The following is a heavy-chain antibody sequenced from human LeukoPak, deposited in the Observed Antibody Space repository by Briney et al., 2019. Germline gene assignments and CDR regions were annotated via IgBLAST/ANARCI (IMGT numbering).Heavy chain of an antibody. J-gene: IGHJ4*02. CDR1: GYRFTGYY. CDR2: INANTGGT. V-gene: IGHV1-2*02. CDR3: ARGGYSGYESTDY. D-gene: IGHD5-12*01. Sequence: ASVKVSCNASGYRFTGYYMHWVRQAPGQGLEWVGWINANTGGTNYAQKFQGRVTMTRDTSISTAYMELSRLRSDDTAMYYCARGGYSGYESTDYWGQETLVTVSS.